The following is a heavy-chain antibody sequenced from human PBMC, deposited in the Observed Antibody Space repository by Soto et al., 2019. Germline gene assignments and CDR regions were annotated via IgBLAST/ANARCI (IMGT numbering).Heavy chain of an antibody. D-gene: IGHD3-10*01. CDR3: ATRTDYYYGSGSLGGMDV. V-gene: IGHV4-31*03. Sequence: QVQLQESGPGLVKPSQTLSLTCTVSGGSISSGSYYWSWIRQLPGKGLEWIGYIYYSGSTYYNPYLKSRVTMSVDTSKNQFSLKLNSVTAADTAVYYCATRTDYYYGSGSLGGMDVWGQGTTVTVSS. J-gene: IGHJ6*02. CDR1: GGSISSGSYY. CDR2: IYYSGST.